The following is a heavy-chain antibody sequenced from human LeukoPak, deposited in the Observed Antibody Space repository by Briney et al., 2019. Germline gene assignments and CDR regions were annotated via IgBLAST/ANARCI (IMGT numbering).Heavy chain of an antibody. CDR1: GFTFSSYW. V-gene: IGHV3-7*03. CDR3: AKDRRGIAVADFDY. Sequence: PGGSLRLSCAASGFTFSSYWMSWVRQAPGKGLEWVANIKQDGSEKYYVDSVKGRFTISRDNAKNSLYLQMNSLRAEDTALYYCAKDRRGIAVADFDYWGQGTLVTVSS. CDR2: IKQDGSEK. D-gene: IGHD6-19*01. J-gene: IGHJ4*02.